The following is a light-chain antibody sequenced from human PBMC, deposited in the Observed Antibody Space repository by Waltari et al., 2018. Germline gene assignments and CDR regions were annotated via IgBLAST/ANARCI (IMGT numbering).Light chain of an antibody. J-gene: IGLJ2*01. V-gene: IGLV2-14*03. CDR2: DVS. Sequence: QSALTQPASVSGSPGQSITISCIGTSSDIGTYTYVSLYQQYPGKAPKLLIFDVSKRPSGVSTRFSASKSANTASLTISGLQAEDEADYYCSSYTEINTFVLFGGGTKLTVL. CDR3: SSYTEINTFVL. CDR1: SSDIGTYTY.